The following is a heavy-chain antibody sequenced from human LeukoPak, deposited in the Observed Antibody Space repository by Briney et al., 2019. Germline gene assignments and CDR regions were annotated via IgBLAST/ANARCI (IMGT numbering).Heavy chain of an antibody. CDR1: GFTFSYYA. CDR2: ISYDGDNK. D-gene: IGHD3-22*01. V-gene: IGHV3-30-3*01. CDR3: ARVGASSGYQDRWATVGY. J-gene: IGHJ4*02. Sequence: GRSLRLSCAASGFTFSYYAVHWLRPAPGKGLEWVAVISYDGDNKYYADSVKGRFTISRDNSKNTLYLQMNILRAEDTAVYYCARVGASSGYQDRWATVGYWGQGTLVTVSS.